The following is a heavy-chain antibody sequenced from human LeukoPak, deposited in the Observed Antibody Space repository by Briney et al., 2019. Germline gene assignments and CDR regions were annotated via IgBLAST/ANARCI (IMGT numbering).Heavy chain of an antibody. D-gene: IGHD6-19*01. CDR3: AKFSYSSGWLGYFDF. V-gene: IGHV3-23*01. Sequence: GGSLRLSCAASGFTFSSYAMSWVRQAPGKGLEWVAAISGGGNSPYYTDSVKGRFTISRDNSKNALYSRMNSLRAEDTAVYYCAKFSYSSGWLGYFDFWGQGSLVTVSS. CDR2: ISGGGNSP. J-gene: IGHJ4*02. CDR1: GFTFSSYA.